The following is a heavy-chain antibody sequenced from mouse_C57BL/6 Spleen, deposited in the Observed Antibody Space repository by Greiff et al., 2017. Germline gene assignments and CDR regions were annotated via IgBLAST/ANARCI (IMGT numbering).Heavy chain of an antibody. CDR1: GYTFTSYW. D-gene: IGHD1-1*01. CDR3: ARPTVVAYYAMDD. V-gene: IGHV1-53*01. J-gene: IGHJ4*01. Sequence: QVQLQQSGTELVKPGASVKLSCKASGYTFTSYWMHWVKQRPGQGLEWIGNINPSNGGTNYNEKFKSKATLTVDKSSSTAYMQLSSLTSEDSAVYYCARPTVVAYYAMDDWGQGTSVTVSS. CDR2: INPSNGGT.